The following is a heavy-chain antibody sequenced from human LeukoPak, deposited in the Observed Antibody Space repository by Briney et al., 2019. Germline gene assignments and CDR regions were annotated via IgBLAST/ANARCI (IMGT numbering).Heavy chain of an antibody. CDR2: ISGSSGST. D-gene: IGHD3-22*01. J-gene: IGHJ4*02. CDR3: AKDPEVVITFNLDY. CDR1: GFTFSSYA. V-gene: IGHV3-23*01. Sequence: GGSLRLSCAASGFTFSSYAMSWVRQAPGKGLEWVSAISGSSGSTYYADSVKGRFTISRDNSKNTLYLQMNSLRAEDTAVYYCAKDPEVVITFNLDYWGQGTLVTVSS.